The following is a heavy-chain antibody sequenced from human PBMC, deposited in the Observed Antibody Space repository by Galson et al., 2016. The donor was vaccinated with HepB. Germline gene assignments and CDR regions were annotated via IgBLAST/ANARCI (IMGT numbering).Heavy chain of an antibody. CDR2: TYYRSKWSS. Sequence: CAISGDSVSRNTAAWNWIRQSPSRGLEWLGRTYYRSKWSSDYVVSMKGRITINADTSMNQFSLQLNSVTPEATAVYYCASGTGAYVQWGQGTLVTATS. CDR3: ASGTGAYVQ. V-gene: IGHV6-1*01. CDR1: GDSVSRNTAA. J-gene: IGHJ4*02. D-gene: IGHD5-12*01.